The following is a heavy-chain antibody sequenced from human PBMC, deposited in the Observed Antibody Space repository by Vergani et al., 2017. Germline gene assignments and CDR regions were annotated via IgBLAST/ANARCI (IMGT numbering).Heavy chain of an antibody. CDR2: ISSSGSTI. CDR3: ARYCSSTSCPRRALDY. J-gene: IGHJ4*02. Sequence: QVQLVESGGGLVKPGGSLRLSCAAPGFTFSDYYMSWIRQAPGKGLEWVSYISSSGSTIYYADSVKGRFTISRDNAKNSLYLQMSSLRAEDTAVYYCARYCSSTSCPRRALDYWGQGTLVTGSS. D-gene: IGHD2-2*01. CDR1: GFTFSDYY. V-gene: IGHV3-11*01.